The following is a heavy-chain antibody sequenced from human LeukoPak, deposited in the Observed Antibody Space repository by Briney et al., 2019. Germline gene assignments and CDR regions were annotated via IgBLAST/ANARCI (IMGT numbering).Heavy chain of an antibody. CDR1: GYTFTSYY. D-gene: IGHD6-19*01. CDR2: INPSGGST. J-gene: IGHJ4*02. Sequence: ASVKVSCKASGYTFTSYYMHWVRQAPGQGLEWMGIINPSGGSTSYAQKFQGRVTMTRDTSTSTVYMELSSLRSEDTAVYYCASSPSLAVAGTPGGFDYWGQGTLVTVSS. CDR3: ASSPSLAVAGTPGGFDY. V-gene: IGHV1-46*01.